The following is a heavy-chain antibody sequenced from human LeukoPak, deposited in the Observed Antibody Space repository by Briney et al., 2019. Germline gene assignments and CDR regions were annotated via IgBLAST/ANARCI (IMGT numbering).Heavy chain of an antibody. V-gene: IGHV3-33*01. CDR3: ARALSTGGRIDY. CDR1: GFTFSSYG. D-gene: IGHD2-8*02. J-gene: IGHJ4*02. Sequence: GGSLRLSCAASGFTFSSYGMHWVRQAPGKGLEWVAVINYDGSNKYYADSVKGRFTISRDNSKNTLCLQMNSLRVEDTAVYYCARALSTGGRIDYWGQGTLVTVSS. CDR2: INYDGSNK.